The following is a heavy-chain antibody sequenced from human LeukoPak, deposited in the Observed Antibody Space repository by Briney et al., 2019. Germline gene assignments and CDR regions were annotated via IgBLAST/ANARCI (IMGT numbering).Heavy chain of an antibody. Sequence: GGSPRLSCAASGFTFSSYAMSWVRQAPGKGLEWVSAISGSGGSTYYADSVKGRFTISRDNSKNTLYLQMNSLRAEDTAVYYCAKDPSPGSYYYGSGSYPLDYWGQGTLVTVSS. D-gene: IGHD3-10*01. V-gene: IGHV3-23*01. J-gene: IGHJ4*02. CDR1: GFTFSSYA. CDR2: ISGSGGST. CDR3: AKDPSPGSYYYGSGSYPLDY.